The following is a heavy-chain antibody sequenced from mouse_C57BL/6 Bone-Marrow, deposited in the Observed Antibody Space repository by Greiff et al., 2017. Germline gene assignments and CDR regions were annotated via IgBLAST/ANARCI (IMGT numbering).Heavy chain of an antibody. CDR3: ARLGDFGY. V-gene: IGHV14-3*02. Sequence: EVQRVESGAELVKPGASVKLSCTVSGFNIKDTYIHWVKQRPEQGLEWIGRIAPANGNTWYDPKFQGKATITADTSSNTAYLQLSSLTSEDTAVYYCARLGDFGYWGQGTTLTVSS. CDR2: IAPANGNT. CDR1: GFNIKDTY. J-gene: IGHJ2*01.